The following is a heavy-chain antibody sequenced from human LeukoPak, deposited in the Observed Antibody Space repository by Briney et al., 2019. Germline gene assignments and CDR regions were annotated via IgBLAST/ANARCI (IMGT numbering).Heavy chain of an antibody. CDR1: GVSMSAYQ. V-gene: IGHV4-4*09. CDR2: INTKGET. CDR3: ARGDYNDGAGYLDH. D-gene: IGHD3-22*01. Sequence: PSETLSLTCTVSGVSMSAYQWSWVRQSPEKGLEWIGCINTKGETSYNPSLKSRVTISVDTSKNQFSLKLSSVTAADTAVYYCARGDYNDGAGYLDHWGQGTLVPVSS. J-gene: IGHJ5*02.